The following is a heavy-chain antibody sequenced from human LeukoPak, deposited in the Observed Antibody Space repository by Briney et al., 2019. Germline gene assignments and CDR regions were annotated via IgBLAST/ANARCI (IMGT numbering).Heavy chain of an antibody. J-gene: IGHJ4*02. CDR2: MNPNSGNT. Sequence: ASVKVSCKASGYTFTTYEIHWVRQAPGQGLEWMGWMNPNSGNTAYVQKFQGRVTMTRTTSINTAYMELSGLRSADTAVYYCAGGASRSFDYWGQGTLVTVSS. CDR1: GYTFTTYE. V-gene: IGHV1-8*02. CDR3: AGGASRSFDY.